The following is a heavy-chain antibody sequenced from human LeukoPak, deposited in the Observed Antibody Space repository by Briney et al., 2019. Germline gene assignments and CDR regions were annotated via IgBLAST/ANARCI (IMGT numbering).Heavy chain of an antibody. J-gene: IGHJ5*02. V-gene: IGHV3-74*01. Sequence: QPGGSLRLSCAASGITFGNNWMHWVRQGPGKGLVWISRINSDGGGAIYADSVKGRFIVSRDNAKNTLYLQMNSLRAKDTAVYYCARDVPHNWFDTWGQGTLVTVSS. CDR1: GITFGNNW. CDR2: INSDGGGA. CDR3: ARDVPHNWFDT.